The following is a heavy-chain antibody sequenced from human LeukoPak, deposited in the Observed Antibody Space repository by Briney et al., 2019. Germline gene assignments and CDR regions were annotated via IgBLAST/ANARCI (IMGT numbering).Heavy chain of an antibody. CDR2: ISSSGST. CDR3: AREEAYCGGDCYSPPYY. Sequence: PGGSLRLSCAASGFTFSDNYMSWIRQAPGKGLEWVSYISSSGSTYYADSVKGRFTISRDNSKDTLSLQMNSLRAEDTAVYYCAREEAYCGGDCYSPPYYWGQGTLVTVSS. D-gene: IGHD2-21*02. V-gene: IGHV3-11*01. J-gene: IGHJ4*02. CDR1: GFTFSDNY.